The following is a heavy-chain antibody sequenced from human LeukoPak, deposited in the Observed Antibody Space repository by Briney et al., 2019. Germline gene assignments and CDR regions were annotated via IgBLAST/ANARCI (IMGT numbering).Heavy chain of an antibody. D-gene: IGHD7-27*01. CDR1: GYTFTSNY. Sequence: ASVKVSCKASGYTFTSNYIHWVRQAPGQGLEWMGMIYPRDGSTSYAQKFQGRVTVTRDTSTSTVHMELSSLRSDDTAVYYCARGPPNWGYDYWGPGTLVTVSS. V-gene: IGHV1-46*01. CDR3: ARGPPNWGYDY. CDR2: IYPRDGST. J-gene: IGHJ4*02.